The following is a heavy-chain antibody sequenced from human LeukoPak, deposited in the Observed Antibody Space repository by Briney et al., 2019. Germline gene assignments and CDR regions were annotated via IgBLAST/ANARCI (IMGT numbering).Heavy chain of an antibody. Sequence: ASVKVSCKASGYTFTSYGISWVRQARGQGLEWMGWISAYNGNTNYAQKLQGRVTMTTDTSTSTAYMELRSLRSDDTAVYYCARDRASYDYVRGSYPYFDYWGQGTLVTVSS. D-gene: IGHD3-16*02. V-gene: IGHV1-18*01. CDR2: ISAYNGNT. CDR3: ARDRASYDYVRGSYPYFDY. J-gene: IGHJ4*02. CDR1: GYTFTSYG.